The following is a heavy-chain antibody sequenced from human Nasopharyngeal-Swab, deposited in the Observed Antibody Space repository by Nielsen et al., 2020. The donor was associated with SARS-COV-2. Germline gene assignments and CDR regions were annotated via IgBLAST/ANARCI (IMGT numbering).Heavy chain of an antibody. CDR1: RYTFTSYY. CDR2: INPSGGST. V-gene: IGHV1-46*01. Sequence: ASVKVSCKASRYTFTSYYMHWVRQAPGQGLEWMGIINPSGGSTSYAQKFQGRVTMTRDTSTSTVYMELSSLRSEDTAVYYCARDRRITIFGVVIKPGDAFDIWGQGTMVTVSS. D-gene: IGHD3-3*01. J-gene: IGHJ3*02. CDR3: ARDRRITIFGVVIKPGDAFDI.